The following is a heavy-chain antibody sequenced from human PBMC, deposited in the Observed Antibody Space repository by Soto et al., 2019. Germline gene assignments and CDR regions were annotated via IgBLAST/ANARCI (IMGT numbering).Heavy chain of an antibody. V-gene: IGHV1-2*02. CDR1: GYTFTCYY. CDR3: ARSIVVVTALDY. D-gene: IGHD2-21*02. CDR2: INPNSGGT. J-gene: IGHJ4*02. Sequence: GASVKVSCKASGYTFTCYYMHWVRQAPGQGLEWMGWINPNSGGTNYSQKFQGRVTITRDTSASTAYMGLSSLRSEDTAVYYCARSIVVVTALDYWGQGTLVTVSS.